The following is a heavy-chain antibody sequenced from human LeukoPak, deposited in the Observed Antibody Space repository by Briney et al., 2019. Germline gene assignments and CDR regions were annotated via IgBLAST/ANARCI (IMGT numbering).Heavy chain of an antibody. CDR3: AKDHWGAIRGEFDY. CDR1: GFTFSSYA. V-gene: IGHV3-23*01. Sequence: GGSLRLSCAASGFTFSSYATSWVRQAPGKGLEWVSAMSGSGGGTYYADSVKGRFTISRDNSKNTLYLQMNSLRAEDTAAYFCAKDHWGAIRGEFDYWGQGTLVTVSS. CDR2: MSGSGGGT. J-gene: IGHJ4*02. D-gene: IGHD3-10*01.